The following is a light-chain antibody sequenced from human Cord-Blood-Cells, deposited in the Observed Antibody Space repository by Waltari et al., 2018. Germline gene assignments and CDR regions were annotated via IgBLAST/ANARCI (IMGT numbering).Light chain of an antibody. CDR3: QVWDSSSDHPVV. Sequence: SYVLTQPPSVSVAPGKTARITCGGNNIGRKSVHWYQQKPGQAPVLVVYDDSDRPPGIPERFSGSNSGNTATLTISRVEAGDEADYYCQVWDSSSDHPVVFGGGTKLTVL. V-gene: IGLV3-21*03. J-gene: IGLJ2*01. CDR1: NIGRKS. CDR2: DDS.